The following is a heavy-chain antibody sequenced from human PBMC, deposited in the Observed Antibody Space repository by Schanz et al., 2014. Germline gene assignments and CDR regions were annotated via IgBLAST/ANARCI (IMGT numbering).Heavy chain of an antibody. D-gene: IGHD2-2*01. CDR3: AMGTMTGTFDI. V-gene: IGHV1-69*02. Sequence: QVQLVQSGAEVKKPGSSVRVSCKASGGTFSRLTFSWVRQARGQGLEWVGRFIPILDVGNYAQQFQGRVTFTAVKSTSTAYMELSSLRYEDTALYYCAMGTMTGTFDIWGQGTMVTVSS. CDR1: GGTFSRLT. J-gene: IGHJ3*02. CDR2: FIPILDVG.